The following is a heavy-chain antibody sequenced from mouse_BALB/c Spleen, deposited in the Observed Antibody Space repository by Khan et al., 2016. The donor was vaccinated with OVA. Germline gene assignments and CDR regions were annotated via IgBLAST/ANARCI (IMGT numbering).Heavy chain of an antibody. D-gene: IGHD4-1*02. CDR3: ARSNSYWYFDV. CDR1: GYTFTNYG. J-gene: IGHJ1*01. CDR2: INTYTGEP. V-gene: IGHV9-3-1*01. Sequence: QIQLVQSGPELKKPGETVTISCKASGYTFTNYGMNWVKQAPGKGLKWMGWINTYTGEPTYAADFKGRSPFSLETSASTAYLQIKNLKNEDTATYFCARSNSYWYFDVWGAGTTVTVSS.